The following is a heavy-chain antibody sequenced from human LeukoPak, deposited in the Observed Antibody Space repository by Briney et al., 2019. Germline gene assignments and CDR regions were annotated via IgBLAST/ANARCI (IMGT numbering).Heavy chain of an antibody. V-gene: IGHV4-39*07. CDR2: IYYSGST. D-gene: IGHD6-19*01. CDR3: ARGYISGGGNEFDY. CDR1: GGSISSSIYY. J-gene: IGHJ4*02. Sequence: ASETLSLTCTVSGGSISSSIYYWGWIRQPPGKGLEWIGSIYYSGSTYYNPSLKSRVTISVDTSKNQFSLKLSSVTAADTAVYYCARGYISGGGNEFDYWGQGTLVTVSS.